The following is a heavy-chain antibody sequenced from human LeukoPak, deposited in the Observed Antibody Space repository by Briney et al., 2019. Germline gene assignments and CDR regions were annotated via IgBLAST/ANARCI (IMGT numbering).Heavy chain of an antibody. J-gene: IGHJ4*02. CDR1: RFTFSSYA. Sequence: GGSLRLSCAASRFTFSSYAMSWVRQAPGKGLEWVSAISGSGGSTYYADSVKGRLTISRDNSKNTLYLQMNSLRAEDTAVYYCAKHYYDTSGYHPHFDYWGQGTLVTVSS. D-gene: IGHD3-22*01. CDR2: ISGSGGST. CDR3: AKHYYDTSGYHPHFDY. V-gene: IGHV3-23*01.